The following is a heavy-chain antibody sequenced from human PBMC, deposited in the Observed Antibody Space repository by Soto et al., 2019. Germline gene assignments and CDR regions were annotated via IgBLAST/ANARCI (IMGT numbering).Heavy chain of an antibody. CDR1: GFTFSGYW. CDR2: INSDGSIT. J-gene: IGHJ3*02. Sequence: PGGSLRLSCAASGFTFSGYWMHWVRQVPGRGLVWVSRINSDGSITGYADSVKGRFTTSRENAKNTLYLQMNSLRAEDTAVYYCTKALCCSSTSCYSGGDTFQIWGQGTMVTVSS. V-gene: IGHV3-74*01. CDR3: TKALCCSSTSCYSGGDTFQI. D-gene: IGHD2-2*01.